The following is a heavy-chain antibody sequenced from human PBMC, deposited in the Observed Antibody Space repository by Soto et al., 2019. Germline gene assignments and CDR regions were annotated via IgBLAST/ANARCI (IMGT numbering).Heavy chain of an antibody. J-gene: IGHJ4*02. CDR3: ARAGTGD. CDR1: GDSISSGGYS. CDR2: IYHSGST. D-gene: IGHD1-1*01. V-gene: IGHV4-30-2*01. Sequence: QLQLQESGSRLVKPSQTLSLTCAVSGDSISSGGYSWSWIRQPPGKGLEWIGYIYHSGSTYYNPSLKSRVTISVDRSKNECSLKLSSVTAADTAVYYCARAGTGDWGQGILVTVSS.